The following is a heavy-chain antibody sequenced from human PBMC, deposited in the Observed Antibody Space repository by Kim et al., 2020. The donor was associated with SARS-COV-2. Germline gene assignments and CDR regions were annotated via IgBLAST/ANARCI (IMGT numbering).Heavy chain of an antibody. D-gene: IGHD2-15*01. CDR2: YPGDSAT. V-gene: IGHV5-51*01. CDR3: ARIGDY. J-gene: IGHJ4*02. Sequence: YPGDSATRYSPSFQGQVTISADKSISTAYLQWGSLKASDTAMYYCARIGDYWGQGTLVTVSS.